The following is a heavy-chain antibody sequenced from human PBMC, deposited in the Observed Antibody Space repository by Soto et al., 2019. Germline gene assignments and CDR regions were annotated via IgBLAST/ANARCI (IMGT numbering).Heavy chain of an antibody. V-gene: IGHV4-39*01. Sequence: TLSLTCTVSGGSISSSSYYWGWIRQPPGKGLEWIGSIYYSGSTYYNPSLKSRVTISVDTSKNQFSLKLSSVTAADTAVYYCARGRNWFDPWGQGTLVTVSS. CDR1: GGSISSSSYY. CDR3: ARGRNWFDP. CDR2: IYYSGST. J-gene: IGHJ5*02.